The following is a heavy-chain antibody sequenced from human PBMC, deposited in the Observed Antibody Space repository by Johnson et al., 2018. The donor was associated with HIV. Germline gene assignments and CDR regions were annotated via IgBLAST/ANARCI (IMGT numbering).Heavy chain of an antibody. J-gene: IGHJ3*02. CDR2: INWNGGST. CDR3: TVHSGERTDHDAFDI. Sequence: VQLVESGGGVVRPGGSLRLSCAASGFTFDDYGMSWVRQAPGKGLEWVSGINWNGGSTGYADSVKGRFTISSENAKNSLYLQMNSLKTEDTAVYYCTVHSGERTDHDAFDIWGQGTMVTVSS. D-gene: IGHD1-26*01. CDR1: GFTFDDYG. V-gene: IGHV3-20*04.